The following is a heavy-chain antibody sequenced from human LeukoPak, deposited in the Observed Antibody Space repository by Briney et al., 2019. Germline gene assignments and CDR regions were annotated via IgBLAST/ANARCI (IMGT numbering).Heavy chain of an antibody. CDR1: GFTFSSYA. V-gene: IGHV3-23*01. J-gene: IGHJ1*01. CDR2: ISGSGGST. D-gene: IGHD3-22*01. Sequence: PGGSLRLSCAASGFTFSSYAMSSVRQAPGKGLEWVSAISGSGGSTYYADSVKGRFTISRDNSKNTLYLQMNSLRAEDTAVYYCAKHLTYYYDSSGKREYFQHWGQGTLVTVSS. CDR3: AKHLTYYYDSSGKREYFQH.